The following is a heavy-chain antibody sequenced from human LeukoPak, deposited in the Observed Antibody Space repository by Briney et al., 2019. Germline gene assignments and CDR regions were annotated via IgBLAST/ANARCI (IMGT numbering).Heavy chain of an antibody. V-gene: IGHV3-72*01. D-gene: IGHD3-10*01. J-gene: IGHJ4*02. CDR2: TGNKANSYTT. Sequence: PGGSLRLSCAASGFTFSDHYMDWVRQAPGKGLEWVGRTGNKANSYTTKYAASVKGRFTISRDDSKNSLYLQMNSLKTEDTAVYYCAKERGYADYYFDYWGQGTLVTVSS. CDR1: GFTFSDHY. CDR3: AKERGYADYYFDY.